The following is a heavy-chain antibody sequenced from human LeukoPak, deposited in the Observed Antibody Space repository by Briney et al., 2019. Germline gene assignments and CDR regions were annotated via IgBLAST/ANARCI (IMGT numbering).Heavy chain of an antibody. J-gene: IGHJ6*02. CDR2: IYPGDSDT. CDR1: GYSFTTYW. V-gene: IGHV5-51*01. CDR3: ASRAGQLVTNYYAMDV. Sequence: GESLKISCKGSGYSFTTYWIGWVRQMPGKGLEWMGIIYPGDSDTRYSPSFQGQVTISADKSISTAYLQWSSLKASDTALYYCASRAGQLVTNYYAMDVWGQGTTVTVSS. D-gene: IGHD6-6*01.